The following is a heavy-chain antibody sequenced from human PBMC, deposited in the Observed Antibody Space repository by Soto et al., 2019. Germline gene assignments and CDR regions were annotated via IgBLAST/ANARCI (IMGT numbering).Heavy chain of an antibody. V-gene: IGHV3-48*02. J-gene: IGHJ4*02. CDR3: AGGGGSRPDY. CDR1: GFTFSNYG. D-gene: IGHD3-10*01. CDR2: ISSTTSTI. Sequence: EVQLVESGGGLVQPGGSLRLSCAASGFTFSNYGMNWVRQAPGKGLEWVSYISSTTSTISYADSVKGRFTISRDNAKNSMYLQMKRLRDEDTAVYYCAGGGGSRPDYWGQGTLVTVSS.